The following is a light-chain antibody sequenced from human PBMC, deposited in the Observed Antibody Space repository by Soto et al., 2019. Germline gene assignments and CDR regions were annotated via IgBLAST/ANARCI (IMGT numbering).Light chain of an antibody. CDR1: QNIANY. Sequence: DIVLTQSPATLSLSRGERATLSCRASQNIANYVAWYQQRPGQAPRLLIYDASTRATGNPARFSGSGSGTDFTLPISSLEPEDGAVYYCQQRSNWPPYTFGQGTKVEI. CDR3: QQRSNWPPYT. V-gene: IGKV3-11*01. J-gene: IGKJ2*01. CDR2: DAS.